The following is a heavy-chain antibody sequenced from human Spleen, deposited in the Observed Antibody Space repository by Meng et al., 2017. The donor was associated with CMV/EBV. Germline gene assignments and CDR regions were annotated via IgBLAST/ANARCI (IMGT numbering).Heavy chain of an antibody. J-gene: IGHJ6*02. CDR3: ARGYSSSRFPPYSYYGMDV. V-gene: IGHV1-8*01. CDR1: GYTFTSYD. Sequence: ASVKVSCKASGYTFTSYDINWVRQATGQGREWMGWMNPNSGNTGYAQKFQDRVTMTRNTYISTAYMELSSLRSEDTAVYYCARGYSSSRFPPYSYYGMDVWGQGTTVTVSS. D-gene: IGHD6-13*01. CDR2: MNPNSGNT.